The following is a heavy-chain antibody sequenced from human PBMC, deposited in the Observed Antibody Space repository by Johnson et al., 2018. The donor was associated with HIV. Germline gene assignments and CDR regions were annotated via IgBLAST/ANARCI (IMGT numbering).Heavy chain of an antibody. D-gene: IGHD1-20*01. V-gene: IGHV3-9*01. CDR2: ISWNSGSI. Sequence: VQLVESGGGLVQPGRSLRLSCAASGFTFDDYAMHWVRQAPGKGLEWVSGISWNSGSIGYADSVKGRFTISRDNAKYTVDLQMSSLKAEDTAVYYCARAPDNWNAGLFGAFDMWGRGTKVTVSS. J-gene: IGHJ3*02. CDR3: ARAPDNWNAGLFGAFDM. CDR1: GFTFDDYA.